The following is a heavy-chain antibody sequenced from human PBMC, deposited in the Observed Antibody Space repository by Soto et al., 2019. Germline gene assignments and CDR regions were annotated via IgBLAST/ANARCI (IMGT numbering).Heavy chain of an antibody. D-gene: IGHD6-6*01. V-gene: IGHV4-34*01. CDR2: INHLGSI. J-gene: IGHJ6*03. CDR3: AGKPDSSSTPASFSRADYYYYYMDV. CDR1: GGSLSDYF. Sequence: SETLSLTCVVSGGSLSDYFWSWIRQPPGMALEWIGEINHLGSINYNPSLKSRVTMSVDTSKNQFSLTLNSVTAADTAVYYCAGKPDSSSTPASFSRADYYYYYMDVWGKGTTVTVSS.